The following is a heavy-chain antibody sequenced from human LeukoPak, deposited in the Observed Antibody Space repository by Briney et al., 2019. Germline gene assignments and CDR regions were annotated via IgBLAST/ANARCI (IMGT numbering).Heavy chain of an antibody. Sequence: GGSLRLSCAASGFTFSDYYMSWIRQAPGKGLEWVSYISSSGSTIYYADSVKGRFTISRDNAKNSLYLQMNSLRAEDTAVYYCAKVRLGCTNGVCYSYYYYGMDVWGQGTTVTVSS. J-gene: IGHJ6*02. CDR3: AKVRLGCTNGVCYSYYYYGMDV. D-gene: IGHD2-8*01. CDR2: ISSSGSTI. CDR1: GFTFSDYY. V-gene: IGHV3-11*01.